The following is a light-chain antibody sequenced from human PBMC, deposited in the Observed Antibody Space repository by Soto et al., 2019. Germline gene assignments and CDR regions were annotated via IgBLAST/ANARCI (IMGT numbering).Light chain of an antibody. CDR3: QHYATSPHS. J-gene: IGKJ2*01. CDR2: GAS. V-gene: IGKV3-20*01. Sequence: EIVLTQSPATLSLSPGESATLSCRASQSVSSSQVAWYQLKPGQAPRLLIYGASSRATGIPDRFSGVGSETYFTLTISGLEPVDCAVYYCQHYATSPHSFGQGTKLEIK. CDR1: QSVSSSQ.